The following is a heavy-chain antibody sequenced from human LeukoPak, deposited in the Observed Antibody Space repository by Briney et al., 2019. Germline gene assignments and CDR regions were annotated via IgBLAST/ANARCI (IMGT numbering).Heavy chain of an antibody. CDR3: ARVYCSRTTCSYYYGMDV. J-gene: IGHJ6*02. CDR2: ISSSASTI. D-gene: IGHD2-2*01. CDR1: GFTFSSYE. Sequence: PGGSLRLSCAASGFTFSSYEMNWVRRAPGKGLEWVSYISSSASTINYADSVKGRFTVSRDNAKNTVYLQLNSLRAEDTAVYYCARVYCSRTTCSYYYGMDVWGQGTTVTVSS. V-gene: IGHV3-48*03.